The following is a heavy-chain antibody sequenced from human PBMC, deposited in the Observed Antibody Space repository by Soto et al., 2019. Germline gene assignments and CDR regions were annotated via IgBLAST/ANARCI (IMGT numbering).Heavy chain of an antibody. CDR3: ARVGTYCSGGSCYSAFDI. D-gene: IGHD2-15*01. CDR2: INPNSGGT. CDR1: GYTFTGYY. V-gene: IGHV1-2*02. J-gene: IGHJ3*02. Sequence: GASVKVSCKASGYTFTGYYMHWVRQAPGQGLEWMGWINPNSGGTNYAQKFQGRVTMTRDPSIRTAYMELSRLRSDDTAVYYCARVGTYCSGGSCYSAFDIWGQGTMVTVSS.